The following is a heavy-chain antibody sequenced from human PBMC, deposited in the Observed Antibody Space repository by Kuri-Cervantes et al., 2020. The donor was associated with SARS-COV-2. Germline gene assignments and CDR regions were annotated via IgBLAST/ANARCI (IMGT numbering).Heavy chain of an antibody. CDR3: AGGIAAAGTVSSYGMDV. CDR1: GFTFSSYA. J-gene: IGHJ6*02. CDR2: ISYDGSNK. V-gene: IGHV3-30-3*01. D-gene: IGHD6-13*01. Sequence: LSLTCADSGFTFSSYAMHWVRQAPGKGLEWVAVISYDGSNKYYADSVKGRFTISRDNSKNTLYLQMNSLRAEDTAVYYCAGGIAAAGTVSSYGMDVWGQGTTVTDSS.